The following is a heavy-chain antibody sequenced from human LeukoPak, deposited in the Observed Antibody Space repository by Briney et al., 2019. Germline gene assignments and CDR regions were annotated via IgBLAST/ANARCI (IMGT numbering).Heavy chain of an antibody. Sequence: GGSLRLSCAASGFTFSSYSMNWVRQAPGKGLEWVSSVSSARSFIFYADSVKGRFTISRDNAKNSLALLMNGLRAEDTAVYFCARDLDISGYYYYAFDLWGQGTMVTVSS. J-gene: IGHJ3*01. V-gene: IGHV3-21*01. CDR2: VSSARSFI. CDR1: GFTFSSYS. CDR3: ARDLDISGYYYYAFDL. D-gene: IGHD3-22*01.